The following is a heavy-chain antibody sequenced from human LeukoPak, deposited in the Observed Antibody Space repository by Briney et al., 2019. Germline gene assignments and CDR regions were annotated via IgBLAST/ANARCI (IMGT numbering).Heavy chain of an antibody. V-gene: IGHV4-59*01. D-gene: IGHD1-1*01. CDR3: ARAPGGKEGEDY. Sequence: SETLSLTCTVSGGSISSYYWTWIRQPPGKGLEWIGYIYSSGSTNYNPSLKSRVTISVDTSKNQFSLKLTSVTAADTAVYYCARAPGGKEGEDYWGQGTLVTVSS. CDR1: GGSISSYY. J-gene: IGHJ4*02. CDR2: IYSSGST.